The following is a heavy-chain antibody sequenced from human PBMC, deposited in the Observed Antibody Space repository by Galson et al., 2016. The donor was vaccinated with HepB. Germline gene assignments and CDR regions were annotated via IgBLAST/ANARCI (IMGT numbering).Heavy chain of an antibody. CDR3: ARGTNYGDYIDYYYYMDV. D-gene: IGHD4-17*01. V-gene: IGHV1-46*01. CDR1: GYTFTNYY. J-gene: IGHJ6*03. CDR2: INPSGGST. Sequence: SVKVSCKASGYTFTNYYIHWVRQAPGQGLEWMGIINPSGGSTSYTQKFQGRVAMTRDTSTSTVYMELSSLRSEDTAVYYCARGTNYGDYIDYYYYMDVWGKGTTVTVSS.